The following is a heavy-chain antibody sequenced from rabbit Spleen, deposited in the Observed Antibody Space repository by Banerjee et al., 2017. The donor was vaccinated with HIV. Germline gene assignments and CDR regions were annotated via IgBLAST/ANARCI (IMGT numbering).Heavy chain of an antibody. CDR1: GFSFSSSYY. Sequence: QEQLVESGGGLVQPEGSLTLTCTASGFSFSSSYYMCWVRQAPGKGLEWIGYINSGNSTTDYASWAKGRFTISRTSSTTVTLQMTTLTAADTATYFCAREDVYGDYIDVYFDLWGPGTLVTVS. V-gene: IGHV1S45*01. J-gene: IGHJ4*01. CDR3: AREDVYGDYIDVYFDL. D-gene: IGHD2-1*01. CDR2: INSGNSTT.